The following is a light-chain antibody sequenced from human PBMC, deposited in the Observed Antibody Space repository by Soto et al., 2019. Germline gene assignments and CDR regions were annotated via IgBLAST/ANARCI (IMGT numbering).Light chain of an antibody. CDR2: GAF. Sequence: IVLTQSPATLSLSAGERATLSCRASPSVTNYLAWYQQRPGQAPRLPIYGAFNRATGIPARFSGSGSGTDFTLTISSLEPEDSAVYYCQQRNVWPPVTFGQGTRLEIK. CDR3: QQRNVWPPVT. V-gene: IGKV3-11*01. CDR1: PSVTNY. J-gene: IGKJ5*01.